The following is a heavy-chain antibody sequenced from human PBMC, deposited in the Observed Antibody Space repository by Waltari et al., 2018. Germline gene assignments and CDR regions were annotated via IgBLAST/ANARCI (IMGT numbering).Heavy chain of an antibody. V-gene: IGHV4-59*11. CDR3: AGGGAGLEDY. CDR2: IYYSGGT. J-gene: IGHJ4*02. CDR1: GGSISSHY. D-gene: IGHD3-16*01. Sequence: QVQLQESGPGLVKPSETLSLTCTVSGGSISSHYWSWIRQPPGKGLEWIGYIYYSGGTNYTPPLKSRVTISVDTSKNQFPLKLSSVTAADTAVYYWAGGGAGLEDYWGQGTLVTVSS.